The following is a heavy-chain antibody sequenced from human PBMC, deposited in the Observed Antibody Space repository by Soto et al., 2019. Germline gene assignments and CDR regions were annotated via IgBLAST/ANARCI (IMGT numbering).Heavy chain of an antibody. CDR3: AKEGRFGEVLYIWDGDY. D-gene: IGHD3-10*01. CDR1: GFTFSSYA. J-gene: IGHJ4*02. CDR2: ISGRGGST. V-gene: IGHV3-23*01. Sequence: EVQLLESGGGLVQPGGSLRLSCAASGFTFSSYAMSWVRKAPGKGLEWVSAISGRGGSTYYADSVKGRFNISRDNSENTLYLQMNRLRAEETAVYYCAKEGRFGEVLYIWDGDYWGQGTLVTVSS.